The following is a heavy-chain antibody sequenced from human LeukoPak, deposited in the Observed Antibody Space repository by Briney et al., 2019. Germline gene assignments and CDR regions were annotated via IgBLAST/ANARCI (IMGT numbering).Heavy chain of an antibody. CDR3: ARESGDLPVFDY. J-gene: IGHJ4*02. V-gene: IGHV3-21*01. D-gene: IGHD2-21*01. CDR2: ISSSSYI. CDR1: GFTFSSYS. Sequence: GGSLRLSCAASGFTFSSYSMNWVRQAPGKGLEWVSSISSSSYIYYADSVKGRFTISRDNAKNSLYLQMNSLRAEDTAVYYCARESGDLPVFDYWGQGTLVTVSS.